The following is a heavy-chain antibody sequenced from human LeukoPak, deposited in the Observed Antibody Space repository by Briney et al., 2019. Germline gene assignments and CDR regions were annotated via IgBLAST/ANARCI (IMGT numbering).Heavy chain of an antibody. CDR3: ARGHIVVVTATNYYYYGMDV. D-gene: IGHD2-21*02. Sequence: GASVKVSCKASGGTFSSYAIGWVRQAPGQGLEWMGGIIPIFGTANYAQKFQGRVTITADESTSTAYMELSSLRSEDTAVYYCARGHIVVVTATNYYYYGMDVWGQGTTVTVSS. J-gene: IGHJ6*02. CDR2: IIPIFGTA. V-gene: IGHV1-69*01. CDR1: GGTFSSYA.